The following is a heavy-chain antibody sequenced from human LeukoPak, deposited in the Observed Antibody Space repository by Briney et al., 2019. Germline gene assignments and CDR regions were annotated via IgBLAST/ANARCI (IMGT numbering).Heavy chain of an antibody. J-gene: IGHJ4*02. D-gene: IGHD3-16*01. Sequence: SETLSLTCTVSGGSISSGGYYWSWIRQHPGTGLEWIGYIYYSGSTYYNPSLKSRVTISVDTSKNQFSLKLSSVTAADTAVYYCARGRIMITFGGVFFDYWGQGTLVTVAS. CDR3: ARGRIMITFGGVFFDY. V-gene: IGHV4-31*03. CDR2: IYYSGST. CDR1: GGSISSGGYY.